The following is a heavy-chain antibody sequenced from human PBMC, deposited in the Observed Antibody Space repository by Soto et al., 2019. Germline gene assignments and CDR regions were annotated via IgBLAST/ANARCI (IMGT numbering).Heavy chain of an antibody. Sequence: GGSLRLSCAASGFTFNNAWMSWVRQAPGKGLEWVGRIKSKTDGGTTDYAAPVKDRFTISRDDSKNKLSLQMNSLTTVDTGVFYCTPHPSFGEYEPSSYFYTMDVWGKGPTVTVDS. CDR1: GFTFNNAW. J-gene: IGHJ6*04. V-gene: IGHV3-15*01. CDR2: IKSKTDGGTT. CDR3: TPHPSFGEYEPSSYFYTMDV. D-gene: IGHD3-10*01.